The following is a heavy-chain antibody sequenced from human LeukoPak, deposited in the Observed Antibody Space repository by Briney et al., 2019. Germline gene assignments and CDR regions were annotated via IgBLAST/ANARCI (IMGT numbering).Heavy chain of an antibody. D-gene: IGHD7-27*01. CDR3: AKNTGGILTGGGY. J-gene: IGHJ4*02. CDR2: ISGSGGNT. Sequence: GGSLRLSCAASGFTFSSYAMSWVRQAPGKGLEWVSAISGSGGNTYYADSVKGRFTISRDNSKNTLDLQMNSLRAEDTAVYYCAKNTGGILTGGGYWGQGTLVTVSS. V-gene: IGHV3-23*01. CDR1: GFTFSSYA.